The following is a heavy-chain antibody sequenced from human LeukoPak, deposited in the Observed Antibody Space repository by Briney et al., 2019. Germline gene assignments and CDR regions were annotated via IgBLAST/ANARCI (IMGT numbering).Heavy chain of an antibody. D-gene: IGHD2-2*02. CDR1: GFTFSSYA. CDR3: ARERINCSSTSCYTEFDY. V-gene: IGHV3-30-3*01. CDR2: ISYDGSNK. J-gene: IGHJ4*02. Sequence: GRSLRLSCAASGFTFSSYAMHWVRQAPGKGLEWVAVISYDGSNKYYADSMKGRFTISRDNSKNTLYLQMNSLRAEDTAVYYCARERINCSSTSCYTEFDYWGQGTLVTVSS.